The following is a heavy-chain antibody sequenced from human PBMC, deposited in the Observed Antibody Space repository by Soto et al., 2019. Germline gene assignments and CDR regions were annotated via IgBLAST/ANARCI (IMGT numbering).Heavy chain of an antibody. CDR2: IYYSGST. CDR1: GGSISSYY. Sequence: QVQLQESGPGLVKPSETLSLTCTVSGGSISSYYWSWIRQPPGKGLEWIGYIYYSGSTNYNPSLKSRVTISVDTSKNQFSLKLSSVTAADTAVYYCARGYCSGGSWGCNYYYYGMDVWGQGTTVTVSS. CDR3: ARGYCSGGSWGCNYYYYGMDV. V-gene: IGHV4-59*01. J-gene: IGHJ6*02. D-gene: IGHD2-15*01.